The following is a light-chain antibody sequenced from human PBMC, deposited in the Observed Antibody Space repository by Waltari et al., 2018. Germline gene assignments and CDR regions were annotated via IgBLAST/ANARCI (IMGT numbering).Light chain of an antibody. CDR2: DSS. CDR3: QQHENLPYS. J-gene: IGKJ2*03. Sequence: DIQMTQSPSSLSPPVGDRVTLTCQASQGIKQYLNWYQQKPGKPPKLLIYDSSTLERGVPSRFSGDGYGTDFTFTISSLQPEDVGTYYCQQHENLPYSFGQGTKLEIK. CDR1: QGIKQY. V-gene: IGKV1-33*01.